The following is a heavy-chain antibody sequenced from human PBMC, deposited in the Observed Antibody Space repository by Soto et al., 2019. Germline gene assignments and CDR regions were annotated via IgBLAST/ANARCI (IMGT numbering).Heavy chain of an antibody. CDR1: GGSISSGGYS. CDR3: ARGAPVVNDY. CDR2: IYHSGST. D-gene: IGHD3-22*01. J-gene: IGHJ4*02. Sequence: SETLSLTCTVSGGSISSGGYSWSWIRQPPGKGLEWIGYIYHSGSTYYNPSLKSRVTISVARSKNQFSLKLSSVTAADTAVYYCARGAPVVNDYWGQGTLVTVSS. V-gene: IGHV4-30-2*01.